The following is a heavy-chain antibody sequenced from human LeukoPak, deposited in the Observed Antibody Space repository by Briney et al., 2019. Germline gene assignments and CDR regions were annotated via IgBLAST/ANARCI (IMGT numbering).Heavy chain of an antibody. Sequence: GASVKVSCKASGGTFSSYAISWVRQAPGQGLEWMGGIIPIFGTANYAQKFQGRVTITADESTSTAYMELSSLRSEDTAVYYCVITMVRKRPYWGQGTLVTVSS. CDR2: IIPIFGTA. V-gene: IGHV1-69*01. CDR1: GGTFSSYA. CDR3: VITMVRKRPY. D-gene: IGHD3-10*01. J-gene: IGHJ4*02.